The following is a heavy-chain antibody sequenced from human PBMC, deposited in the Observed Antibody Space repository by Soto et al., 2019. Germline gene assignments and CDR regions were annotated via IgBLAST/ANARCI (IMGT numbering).Heavy chain of an antibody. V-gene: IGHV1-8*01. CDR2: MNPNTGDP. Sequence: QVQLVQSGAEVTKPGASVKVSCKASGYTFISYDINWGRQATGQGLEWMGWMNPNTGDPGYAQKFQGRVTMTRNTSINTANLELSSLRSDDTAVYFCARGDGYIFDYWGQGTLVTVSS. CDR1: GYTFISYD. CDR3: ARGDGYIFDY. D-gene: IGHD5-12*01. J-gene: IGHJ4*02.